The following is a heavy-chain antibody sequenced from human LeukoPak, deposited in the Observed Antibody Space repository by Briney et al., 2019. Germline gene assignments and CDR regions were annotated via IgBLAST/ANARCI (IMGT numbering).Heavy chain of an antibody. J-gene: IGHJ6*02. V-gene: IGHV3-7*01. CDR2: IKQDGSAK. D-gene: IGHD5-12*01. CDR3: AKDQGRYDANRPRNSLYYYYYAMDV. Sequence: GGSLRLSCAASGFTFSSYWMSWVRQAPGKGLEWVANIKQDGSAKNYGDSVKGRFTISRDNAKNSLYLQMNSLRAEDTALYSCAKDQGRYDANRPRNSLYYYYYAMDVWGQGTTVTVSS. CDR1: GFTFSSYW.